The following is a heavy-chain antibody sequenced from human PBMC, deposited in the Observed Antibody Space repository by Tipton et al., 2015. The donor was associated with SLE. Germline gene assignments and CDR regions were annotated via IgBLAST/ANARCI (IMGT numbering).Heavy chain of an antibody. V-gene: IGHV3-33*01. CDR1: GFTFSSYG. Sequence: SLRLSCAASGFTFSSYGMHWVRQAPGKGLEWVAVIWYDGSNKYYADSVKGRFTISRDNSKNTLYLQMNSLRAEDTAVYYCARDQTYYDFWSGGWGAFDIWGQGTMVTVSS. CDR2: IWYDGSNK. J-gene: IGHJ3*02. D-gene: IGHD3-3*01. CDR3: ARDQTYYDFWSGGWGAFDI.